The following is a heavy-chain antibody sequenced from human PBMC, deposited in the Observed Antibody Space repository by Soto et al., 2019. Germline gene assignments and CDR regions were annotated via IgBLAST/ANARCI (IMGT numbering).Heavy chain of an antibody. J-gene: IGHJ2*01. CDR1: GGSISSSSYY. V-gene: IGHV4-39*01. CDR3: ASPPGGSLVFDL. D-gene: IGHD1-26*01. CDR2: IYYSGST. Sequence: QLQLQESGPGLVKPSETLSLTCTVSGGSISSSSYYWGWIRQPPGKGLEWIGSIYYSGSTYYNPSLKSRVTISVDTSKNQFSLKLSSVTAADTAVYYCASPPGGSLVFDLWGRGTLVTVSS.